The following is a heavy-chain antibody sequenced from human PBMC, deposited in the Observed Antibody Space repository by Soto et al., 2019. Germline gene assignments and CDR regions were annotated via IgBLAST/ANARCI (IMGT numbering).Heavy chain of an antibody. V-gene: IGHV1-3*01. D-gene: IGHD3-9*01. CDR1: GYTFTSYA. CDR2: INAGNGNT. J-gene: IGHJ4*02. Sequence: AASVKVSCKASGYTFTSYAMHWVRQAPGQRLEWMGWINAGNGNTKYSQKLQGRVIITRDTSASRAYMELSRLIAEDTAVYYCARNLMDYDSMTGYYMAYYFDDWGEGSLLTVYS. CDR3: ARNLMDYDSMTGYYMAYYFDD.